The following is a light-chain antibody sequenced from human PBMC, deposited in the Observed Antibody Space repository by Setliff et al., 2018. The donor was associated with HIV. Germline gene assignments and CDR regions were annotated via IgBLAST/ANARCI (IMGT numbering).Light chain of an antibody. CDR3: QSYDNRLSGGV. J-gene: IGLJ2*01. CDR2: SNN. V-gene: IGLV1-40*01. Sequence: QSALTQPPSMSGAPGQRVTISCTGTSSKIGAGYDVHWYQQRPGAAPKLLIYSNNDRPSGVPARFSASKSATSASLAITGLQAEDEADYYCQSYDNRLSGGVFGGGTKVTVL. CDR1: SSKIGAGYD.